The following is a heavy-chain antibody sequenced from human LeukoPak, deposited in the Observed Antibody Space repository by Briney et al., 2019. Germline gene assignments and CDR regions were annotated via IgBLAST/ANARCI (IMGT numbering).Heavy chain of an antibody. CDR2: IIPIFGTA. Sequence: GASVKVSCKASGYTFTSYGISWVRQAPGQGLEWMGGIIPIFGTANYAQKFQGRVTITADESTSTAYMELSSLRSEDTAVYYCARAGGGYSYGYSDYWGQGTLVTVSS. CDR1: GYTFTSYG. V-gene: IGHV1-69*13. D-gene: IGHD5-18*01. CDR3: ARAGGGYSYGYSDY. J-gene: IGHJ4*02.